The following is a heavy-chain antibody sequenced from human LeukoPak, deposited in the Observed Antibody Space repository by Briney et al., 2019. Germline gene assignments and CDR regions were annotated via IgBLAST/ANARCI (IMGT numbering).Heavy chain of an antibody. J-gene: IGHJ5*02. CDR1: GGSISSGSYY. CDR2: IYTSGST. V-gene: IGHV4-61*02. Sequence: SQTLSLTCTVSGGSISSGSYYWSWIRQPAGKGLEWTGRIYTSGSTNYNPSLKSRVTISVDTSKNQFSLKLSSVTAADTAVYYCAREATVLLWFGEHPNWFDPWGQGTLVTVSS. D-gene: IGHD3-10*01. CDR3: AREATVLLWFGEHPNWFDP.